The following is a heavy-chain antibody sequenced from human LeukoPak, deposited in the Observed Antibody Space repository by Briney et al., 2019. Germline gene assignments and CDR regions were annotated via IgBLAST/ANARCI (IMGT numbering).Heavy chain of an antibody. CDR1: GFTFSSYG. V-gene: IGHV3-30*02. D-gene: IGHD3-10*01. CDR2: IRYDGSNK. J-gene: IGHJ6*03. CDR3: AKDAVLLWFGELFRSYYYYYMDV. Sequence: GGSLRLSCAASGFTFSSYGMHWVRQAPGKGLEWVAFIRYDGSNKYYADSVKGRFTISRDNSKNTLYLQMNGLRAEDTAVYYCAKDAVLLWFGELFRSYYYYYMDVWGKGTTVTISS.